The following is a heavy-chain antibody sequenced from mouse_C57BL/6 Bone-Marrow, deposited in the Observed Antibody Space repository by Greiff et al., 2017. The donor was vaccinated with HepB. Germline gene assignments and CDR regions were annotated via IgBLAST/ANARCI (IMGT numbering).Heavy chain of an antibody. D-gene: IGHD2-2*01. Sequence: EVHLVESGGGLVQPGGSLKLSCAASGFTFSDYYMYWVRQTPEKRLEWVAYISNGGGSTYYPDTVKGRFTISRDNAKNTLYLQMSRLKSEDTAMYYCARHGGYYFSMDYWGQGTSVTVSS. J-gene: IGHJ4*01. CDR1: GFTFSDYY. V-gene: IGHV5-12*01. CDR2: ISNGGGST. CDR3: ARHGGYYFSMDY.